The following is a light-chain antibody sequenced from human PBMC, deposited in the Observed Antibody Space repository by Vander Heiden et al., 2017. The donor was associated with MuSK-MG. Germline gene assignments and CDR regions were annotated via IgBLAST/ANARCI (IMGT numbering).Light chain of an antibody. CDR2: YDS. J-gene: IGLJ2*01. V-gene: IGLV3-21*01. Sequence: SYVLTQPPSVSVAPGTTARITCGGNNIGSKSVHWYQQKPGQAPVLVIYYDSDRPAGIHERFSGANSGNMATMTISRVEAGEEADYYCQWGESRSDHVVFGGGTKLTVL. CDR3: QWGESRSDHVV. CDR1: NIGSKS.